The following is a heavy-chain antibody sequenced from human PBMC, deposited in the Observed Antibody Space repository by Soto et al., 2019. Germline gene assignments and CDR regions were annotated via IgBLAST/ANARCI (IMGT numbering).Heavy chain of an antibody. V-gene: IGHV3-13*01. CDR3: ARGRSFSYDSTPPPMFDP. CDR2: IGTLSDT. Sequence: PGGSLRLSCAGSVFTVSTFDIHWVRQAPGKGLEWVSGIGTLSDTFYAASVQGRFTISRQNAKNSVYLQMNSLRAGDTAFYYCARGRSFSYDSTPPPMFDPWGQGTLVTVSS. CDR1: VFTVSTFD. D-gene: IGHD3-10*01. J-gene: IGHJ5*02.